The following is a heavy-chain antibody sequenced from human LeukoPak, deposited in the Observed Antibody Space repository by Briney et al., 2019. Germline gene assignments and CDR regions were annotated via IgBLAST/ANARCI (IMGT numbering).Heavy chain of an antibody. V-gene: IGHV4-34*01. D-gene: IGHD3-22*01. CDR3: ACISSGYYSRRNYYGMDV. CDR1: GGSFSSYY. CDR2: INHSGST. J-gene: IGHJ6*02. Sequence: SETLSLTCAVYGGSFSSYYWSWIRQPPGKGLEWIGEINHSGSTNYNPSLKSRVTISVDTSKNQFSLKLSSVTAADTAVYYCACISSGYYSRRNYYGMDVWGQGTTVTVSS.